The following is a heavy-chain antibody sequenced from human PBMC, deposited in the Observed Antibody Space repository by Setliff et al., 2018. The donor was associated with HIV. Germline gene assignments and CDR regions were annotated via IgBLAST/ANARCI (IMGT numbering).Heavy chain of an antibody. Sequence: SETLSLTCTVSGGSISSFSYYWAWIRQSLGKGLEWIGNVYHSGGTDYNPSLRSRVSISVDTSTNQFSLSLASVTAADTAVYYCTRRFVKWLAFDYWGQGTLVTDSS. CDR3: TRRFVKWLAFDY. V-gene: IGHV4-39*01. CDR1: GGSISSFSYY. J-gene: IGHJ4*02. CDR2: VYHSGGT. D-gene: IGHD6-19*01.